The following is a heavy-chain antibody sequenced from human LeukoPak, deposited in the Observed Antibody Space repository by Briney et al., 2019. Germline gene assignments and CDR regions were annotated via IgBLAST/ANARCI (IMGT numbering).Heavy chain of an antibody. V-gene: IGHV3-7*01. CDR1: GFTFSSYW. CDR2: IKQDGSEK. CDR3: ANLGSSELRVPASQGN. Sequence: GGSLRLSCAASGFTFSSYWMSWVRRAPGKGLEWVANIKQDGSEKYYVDSVKGRFTISRDNAKNSLYLQMNSLRAEDTAVYYCANLGSSELRVPASQGNWGQGTLVTVSS. D-gene: IGHD2-2*01. J-gene: IGHJ4*02.